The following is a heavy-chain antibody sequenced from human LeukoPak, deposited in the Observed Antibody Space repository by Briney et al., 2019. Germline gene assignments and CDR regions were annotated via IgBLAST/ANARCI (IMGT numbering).Heavy chain of an antibody. V-gene: IGHV4-59*12. J-gene: IGHJ4*02. CDR1: GGSISSYY. D-gene: IGHD6-13*01. Sequence: PSETLSLTCTVSGGSISSYYWSWIRQPPGKGLEWIGYIYYSGSTNYNPSLKSRVTISVDTSKNQFSLKLSSVTAADTAVYYCARALPRLAAGSDYWGQGTLVTVSS. CDR3: ARALPRLAAGSDY. CDR2: IYYSGST.